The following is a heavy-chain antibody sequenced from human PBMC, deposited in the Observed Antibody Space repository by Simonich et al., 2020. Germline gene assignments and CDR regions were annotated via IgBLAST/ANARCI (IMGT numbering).Heavy chain of an antibody. CDR1: GFTFSSYW. D-gene: IGHD4-4*01. J-gene: IGHJ3*02. Sequence: EVQLVESGGGLVQPGGSLRLSCAASGFTFSSYWMHWVRQAPGKGLVWVSRINSGGSSTSYADSGKGRFTSSRDNAKNTLYLQMNSLRAEDTAVYYCARDYSNYDAFDIWGQGTMVTVSS. CDR3: ARDYSNYDAFDI. CDR2: INSGGSST. V-gene: IGHV3-74*01.